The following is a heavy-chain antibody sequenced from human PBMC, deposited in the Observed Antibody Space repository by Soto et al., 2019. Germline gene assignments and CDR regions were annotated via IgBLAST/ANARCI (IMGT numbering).Heavy chain of an antibody. V-gene: IGHV3-23*01. D-gene: IGHD4-17*01. Sequence: VGSLRLSCAASGFTFSSYAMSWVRQAPGKGLEWVSAISGSGGSTYYADSVKGRFTISRDNSKNTLYLQMNSLRAEDTAVYYCAKDLLVSVTTVTSFDYWGHGTLVTVSS. CDR1: GFTFSSYA. J-gene: IGHJ4*01. CDR2: ISGSGGST. CDR3: AKDLLVSVTTVTSFDY.